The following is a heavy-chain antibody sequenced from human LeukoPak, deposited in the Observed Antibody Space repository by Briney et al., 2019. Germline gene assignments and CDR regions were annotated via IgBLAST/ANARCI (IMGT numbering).Heavy chain of an antibody. J-gene: IGHJ6*02. CDR2: IVVGSGNT. Sequence: ASVKVSCKASGFTFTSSAMQWVRQARGQRLEWIGWIVVGSGNTNYAQKFQERVTITRDMSARTVYMELSSLRSEDTAVYYCAATVDYCSGGSCNNHYYGMDVWGQGTTVTVSS. CDR1: GFTFTSSA. V-gene: IGHV1-58*02. CDR3: AATVDYCSGGSCNNHYYGMDV. D-gene: IGHD2-15*01.